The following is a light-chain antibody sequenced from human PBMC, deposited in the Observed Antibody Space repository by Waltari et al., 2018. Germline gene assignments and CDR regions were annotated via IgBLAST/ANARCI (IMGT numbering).Light chain of an antibody. CDR1: QDIRNW. CDR2: ATS. Sequence: DLQMTQSPSSVSASVGDRATITCRASQDIRNWLAWYQQKPGKAPNLLIYATSSLQTGVPSRFSGSGSGTEFTLTISSLQPEDFATYYCQQANSFPITFGPGTKVDIK. J-gene: IGKJ3*01. CDR3: QQANSFPIT. V-gene: IGKV1-12*01.